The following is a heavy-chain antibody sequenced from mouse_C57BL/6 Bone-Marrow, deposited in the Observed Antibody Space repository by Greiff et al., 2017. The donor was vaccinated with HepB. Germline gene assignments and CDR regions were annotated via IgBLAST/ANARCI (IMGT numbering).Heavy chain of an antibody. J-gene: IGHJ2*01. Sequence: QVQLQQPGAELVMPGASVKLSCKASGYTFTSYWMHWVKQRPGQGLEWIGEIDPSDSYTNYNQKFKGKSTLTVDKSSSTAYMQLSSLTSEDSAVYYCASLLDFDYWGQGTTLTVSS. D-gene: IGHD2-1*01. CDR3: ASLLDFDY. CDR1: GYTFTSYW. CDR2: IDPSDSYT. V-gene: IGHV1-69*01.